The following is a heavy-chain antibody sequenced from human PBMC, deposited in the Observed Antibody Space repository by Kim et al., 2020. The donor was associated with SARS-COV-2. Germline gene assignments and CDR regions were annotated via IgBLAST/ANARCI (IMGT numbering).Heavy chain of an antibody. CDR3: ARVEVVDPMDFSYFDY. D-gene: IGHD2-2*01. Sequence: GGSLRLSCAASGFTFSDYYMSWIRQAPGKGLEWVSYISSSGSTIYYADSVKGRFTISRDNAKNSLYLQMNSLRAEDTAVYYCARVEVVDPMDFSYFDYWGQGTLVTVSS. J-gene: IGHJ4*02. V-gene: IGHV3-11*01. CDR1: GFTFSDYY. CDR2: ISSSGSTI.